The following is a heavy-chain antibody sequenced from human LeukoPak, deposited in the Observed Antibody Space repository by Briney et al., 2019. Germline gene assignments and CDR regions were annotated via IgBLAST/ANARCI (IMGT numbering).Heavy chain of an antibody. CDR3: ARSPTYYDFWSGYPKGYFDY. V-gene: IGHV4-4*07. CDR1: GGSISSYY. D-gene: IGHD3-3*01. Sequence: SETLSLTCTVSGGSISSYYWSWIRQPAGKGLEWIGRIYTSGSTNYNPSLKSRVTMSVDTSKNQFSLKLSSVTAADTAVYYCARSPTYYDFWSGYPKGYFDYWGQGTLVTVSS. J-gene: IGHJ4*02. CDR2: IYTSGST.